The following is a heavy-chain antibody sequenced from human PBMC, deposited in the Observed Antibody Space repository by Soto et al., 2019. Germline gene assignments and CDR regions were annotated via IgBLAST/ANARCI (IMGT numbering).Heavy chain of an antibody. Sequence: SSETLSLTCTVSGGSISSGDYYWSWIRQPPGKGLEWIGYIYYSGSTYYNPSLKSRVTISVDTSKNQFSLKLSSVTAADTAVYYCARWDYGTGIDYWGQGTLVTVSS. J-gene: IGHJ4*02. V-gene: IGHV4-30-4*01. CDR2: IYYSGST. D-gene: IGHD3-10*01. CDR1: GGSISSGDYY. CDR3: ARWDYGTGIDY.